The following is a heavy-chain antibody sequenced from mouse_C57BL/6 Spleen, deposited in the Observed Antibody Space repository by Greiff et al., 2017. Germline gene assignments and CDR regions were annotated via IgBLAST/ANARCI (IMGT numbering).Heavy chain of an antibody. J-gene: IGHJ4*01. V-gene: IGHV1-64*01. CDR1: GYTFTSYW. CDR3: ARGLGNWDVSFYAMDY. CDR2: IHPNSGST. Sequence: QVQLQQPGAELVKPGASVKLSCKASGYTFTSYWMHWVKQRPGQGLEWIGMIHPNSGSTNYNEKFKSKATLTVDKSSSTAYMQLSSLTSEDSAVYYCARGLGNWDVSFYAMDYWGQGTSVTVSS. D-gene: IGHD4-1*01.